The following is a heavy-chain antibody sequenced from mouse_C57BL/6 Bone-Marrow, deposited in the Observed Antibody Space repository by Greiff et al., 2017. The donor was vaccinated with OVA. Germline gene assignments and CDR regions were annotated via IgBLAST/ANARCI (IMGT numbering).Heavy chain of an antibody. J-gene: IGHJ2*01. V-gene: IGHV5-4*01. CDR2: ISAGGSYT. D-gene: IGHD4-1*01. Sequence: EVKVVESGGGLVKPGGSLKLSCAASGFTFSSYAMSWVRQTPEKRLEWVATISAGGSYTYYPDNVKGRFTISRDNAKNNLYLQMSHLKSEDTAMYYCARDRGGTWYFDYWGQGTTLTVSS. CDR3: ARDRGGTWYFDY. CDR1: GFTFSSYA.